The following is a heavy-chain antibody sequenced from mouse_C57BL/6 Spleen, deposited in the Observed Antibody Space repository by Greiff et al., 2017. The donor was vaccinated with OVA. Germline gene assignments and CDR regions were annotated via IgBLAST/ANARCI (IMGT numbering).Heavy chain of an antibody. Sequence: EVNVVESGGGLVKPGGSLKLSCAASGFTFSDYGMHWVRQAPEKGLEWVAYISSGSSTIYYADTVKGRFTISRDNAKNTLFLQMTSLRSEDTAMYYCARPTTVVATRAMDYWGQGTSVTVSS. CDR1: GFTFSDYG. D-gene: IGHD1-1*01. CDR3: ARPTTVVATRAMDY. CDR2: ISSGSSTI. J-gene: IGHJ4*01. V-gene: IGHV5-17*01.